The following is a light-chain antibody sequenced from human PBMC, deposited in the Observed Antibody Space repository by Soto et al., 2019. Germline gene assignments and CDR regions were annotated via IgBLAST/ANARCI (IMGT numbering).Light chain of an antibody. V-gene: IGLV1-44*01. CDR2: STN. CDR1: SSNIGRNS. J-gene: IGLJ2*01. Sequence: QSVLTQPPSASGTPGQRVTISCSGSSSNIGRNSVNWYQQLPGTAPKLLIYSTNERPSGVPDRFSGSKSGTSASLAISGLQSEDEGDYYCAAWDDSLKVFGGGTKVTVL. CDR3: AAWDDSLKV.